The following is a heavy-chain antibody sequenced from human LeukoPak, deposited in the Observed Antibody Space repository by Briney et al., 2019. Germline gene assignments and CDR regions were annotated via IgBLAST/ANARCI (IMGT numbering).Heavy chain of an antibody. CDR3: ASIFDILTGYYWDY. CDR2: IYTSEST. D-gene: IGHD3-9*01. V-gene: IGHV4-61*02. CDR1: GGSISSGSYY. Sequence: SETLSLTCTVSGGSISSGSYYWSWIRQPAGKGLEWIGRIYTSESTNYNPSLKSRVTISVDTSKNQFSLKLSSVTAADTAVYYCASIFDILTGYYWDYWGQGTLVTVSS. J-gene: IGHJ4*02.